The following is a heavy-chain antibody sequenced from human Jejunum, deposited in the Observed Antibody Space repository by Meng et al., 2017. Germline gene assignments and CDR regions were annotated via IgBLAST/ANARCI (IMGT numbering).Heavy chain of an antibody. Sequence: QVQLEESGPGLLKPSGTLSLTCAVSGDSISTNWWNWVRQPPGKGLEWIGEIYHSGAFNYNPSLRRRVTISVDKSKNQVSLKLDSLTAADTAVYYCARGAIGTRPLDYWGQGTLVTVSS. D-gene: IGHD2-21*01. CDR1: GDSISTNW. CDR3: ARGAIGTRPLDY. CDR2: IYHSGAF. V-gene: IGHV4-4*02. J-gene: IGHJ4*02.